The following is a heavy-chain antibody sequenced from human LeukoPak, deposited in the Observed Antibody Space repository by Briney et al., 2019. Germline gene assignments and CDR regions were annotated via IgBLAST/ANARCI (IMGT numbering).Heavy chain of an antibody. Sequence: ASVKVSCKTSGYTFTGYYIHWVRQPPGQGPEWMGWINPNSGGTNYAQKFQGRVTMTRDTSISTAYMELSRLRSDDTAVYYCARRGQLVRQFDYWGQGTLVTVSS. D-gene: IGHD6-6*01. CDR2: INPNSGGT. J-gene: IGHJ4*02. V-gene: IGHV1-2*02. CDR1: GYTFTGYY. CDR3: ARRGQLVRQFDY.